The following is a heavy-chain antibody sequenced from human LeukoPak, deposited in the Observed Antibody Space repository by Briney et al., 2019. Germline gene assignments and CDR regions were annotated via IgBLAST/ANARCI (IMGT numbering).Heavy chain of an antibody. CDR2: ISYDGSNK. CDR1: GFTFSNYA. D-gene: IGHD3-10*01. V-gene: IGHV3-30*04. Sequence: GRSLRLSCAASGFTFSNYAMHWVRQAPGKGLEWVAVISYDGSNKYYADSVKGRFTISRDNSKNTLYLQMNSLRAEDTAVYYCAREQEGLGGSGSYVATYYYYGMDVWGQGTTVTVSS. J-gene: IGHJ6*02. CDR3: AREQEGLGGSGSYVATYYYYGMDV.